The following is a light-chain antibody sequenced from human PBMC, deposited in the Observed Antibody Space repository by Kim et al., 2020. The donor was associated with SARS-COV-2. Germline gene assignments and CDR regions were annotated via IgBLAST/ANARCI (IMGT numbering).Light chain of an antibody. CDR3: QQYGHLLWT. CDR1: QSVSNSY. Sequence: EIVLTQSPGTLSLSPGERATLSCRASQSVSNSYLAWYQQKPGQAPRLLIYGASSRATGIPDRFRGSGSGTDFTLTISRLEPEDFAVYNCQQYGHLLWTFGQGTKVDIK. CDR2: GAS. J-gene: IGKJ1*01. V-gene: IGKV3-20*01.